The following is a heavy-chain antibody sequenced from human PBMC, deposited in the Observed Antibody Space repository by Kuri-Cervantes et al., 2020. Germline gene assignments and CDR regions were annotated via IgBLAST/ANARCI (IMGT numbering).Heavy chain of an antibody. Sequence: ASVKVSCKASGYTFTSYAMHWVRQAPGQRLEWMGWMNPNSGNTGYAQKFQGRVTMTRNTSISTAYMELSSLRSEDTAVYYCARGTYGDYVDYWGQGTLVTVSS. D-gene: IGHD4-17*01. CDR2: MNPNSGNT. CDR1: GYTFTSYA. V-gene: IGHV1-8*02. CDR3: ARGTYGDYVDY. J-gene: IGHJ4*02.